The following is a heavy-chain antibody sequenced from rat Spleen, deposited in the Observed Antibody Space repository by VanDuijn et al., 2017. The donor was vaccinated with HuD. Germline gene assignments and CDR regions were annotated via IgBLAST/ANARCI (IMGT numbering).Heavy chain of an antibody. V-gene: IGHV2S30*01. D-gene: IGHD1-1*01. CDR3: ARLTSGIDY. CDR2: MWYDGDT. Sequence: QVQLKESGPGLVQPSQTLSLTCTVSGFSLTSYSVSWVRQPSGNGPEWMGRMWYDGDTAYNSALKSRLSIIRDTSKSQVFIKMNRLQTEDTAMYFCARLTSGIDYWGQGVMVTVSS. J-gene: IGHJ2*01. CDR1: GFSLTSYS.